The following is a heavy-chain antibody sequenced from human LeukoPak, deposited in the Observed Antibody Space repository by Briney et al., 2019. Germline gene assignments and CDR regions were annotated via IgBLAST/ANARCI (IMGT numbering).Heavy chain of an antibody. D-gene: IGHD6-19*01. V-gene: IGHV1-18*04. CDR3: ARTIAVAGTNWFDP. CDR2: ISAYNGNT. Sequence: ASVKVSCKASGYTFTSYGISWVRQAPGQGLEWMGWISAYNGNTNYAQRLQGRVTMTTDTSTSTAYMELRSLRSDDTAVYYCARTIAVAGTNWFDPWGQGTLVTVSS. J-gene: IGHJ5*02. CDR1: GYTFTSYG.